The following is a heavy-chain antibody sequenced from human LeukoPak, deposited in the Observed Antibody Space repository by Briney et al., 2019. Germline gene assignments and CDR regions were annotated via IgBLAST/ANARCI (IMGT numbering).Heavy chain of an antibody. CDR3: ARFTYYYDSSGYYRRHADYYFDY. CDR1: GGSISSGGYY. CDR2: NYYSGST. D-gene: IGHD3-22*01. J-gene: IGHJ4*02. Sequence: KPSETLSLTCTVSGGSISSGGYYWSWIRQHPGQGLEWLGYNYYSGSTYYNPSLKSRVTISVDTSKNQFSLKLSSVTAADTAVYYCARFTYYYDSSGYYRRHADYYFDYWGQGTLVTVSS. V-gene: IGHV4-31*03.